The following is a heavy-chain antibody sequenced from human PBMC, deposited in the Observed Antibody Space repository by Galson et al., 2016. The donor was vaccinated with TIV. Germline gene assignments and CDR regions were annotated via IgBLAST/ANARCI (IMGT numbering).Heavy chain of an antibody. D-gene: IGHD1-26*01. CDR1: GYGFVDYW. J-gene: IGHJ4*02. CDR3: ARTAGGIDQ. Sequence: QSGAEVKRPGESLKISCKHSGYGFVDYWIVWVRQRPGKGLEWMGIVYLGDSVTRYSPSFQGQVAISADQSSNTAYLLWSSLQASDTAMYYCARTAGGIDQRGQGTLVTVSS. CDR2: VYLGDSVT. V-gene: IGHV5-51*01.